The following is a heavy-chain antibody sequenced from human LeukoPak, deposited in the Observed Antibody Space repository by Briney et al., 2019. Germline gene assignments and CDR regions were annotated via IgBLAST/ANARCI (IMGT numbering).Heavy chain of an antibody. D-gene: IGHD3-22*01. Sequence: PGRSLRLSCAASGFTFSGYGMHWVRQAPGKGLEWVAVISYDGSYKYYADSVQGRFTISRDNSKNTLYLHMNSLRAEDTAVYYCARDRYYTFDYWGQGSLVTVSS. J-gene: IGHJ4*02. V-gene: IGHV3-30*03. CDR2: ISYDGSYK. CDR1: GFTFSGYG. CDR3: ARDRYYTFDY.